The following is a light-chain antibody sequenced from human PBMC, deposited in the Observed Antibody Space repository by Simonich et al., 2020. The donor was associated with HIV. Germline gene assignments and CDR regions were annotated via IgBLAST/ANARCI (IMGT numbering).Light chain of an antibody. Sequence: AIQMTQSPSSLSASVGDRVPITCRASQGIRNDLGWYKQKPGKTPKLLIYAASNLQRGVPSRFSGSGSGTDFTLTISSLQPEDFATYYCQQYNSYSWTFGQGTKVEIK. CDR2: AAS. J-gene: IGKJ1*01. CDR3: QQYNSYSWT. V-gene: IGKV1-6*01. CDR1: QGIRND.